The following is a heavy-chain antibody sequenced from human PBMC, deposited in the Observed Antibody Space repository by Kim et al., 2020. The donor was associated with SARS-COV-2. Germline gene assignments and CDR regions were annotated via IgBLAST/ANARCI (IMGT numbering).Heavy chain of an antibody. D-gene: IGHD2-8*01. V-gene: IGHV3-48*02. J-gene: IGHJ4*02. Sequence: GGSLRLSCTVSGFAFSAHAMNWVRQAPGEGLEWISFISYNREILYRDSVRGRFTISRDNAKNSLYLQMNSLRDEDTAVYYCARGINHAFDYWGQGILVTV. CDR2: ISYNREI. CDR3: ARGINHAFDY. CDR1: GFAFSAHA.